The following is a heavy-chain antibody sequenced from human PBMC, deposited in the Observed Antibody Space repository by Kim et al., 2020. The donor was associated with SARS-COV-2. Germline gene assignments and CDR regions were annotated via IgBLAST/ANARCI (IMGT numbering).Heavy chain of an antibody. Sequence: SETLSLTCTVSGGSISSSSYYWGWIRQPPGKGLEWIGSIYYSGSTYYNPSLKSRVTISVDTSKNQFSLKLSSVTAADTAVYYCARHIRGKYQLLSYFDYWGQGTLVTVSS. V-gene: IGHV4-39*01. D-gene: IGHD2-2*01. J-gene: IGHJ4*02. CDR1: GGSISSSSYY. CDR2: IYYSGST. CDR3: ARHIRGKYQLLSYFDY.